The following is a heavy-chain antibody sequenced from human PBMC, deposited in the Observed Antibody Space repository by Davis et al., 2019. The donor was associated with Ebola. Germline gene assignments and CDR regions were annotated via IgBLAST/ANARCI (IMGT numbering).Heavy chain of an antibody. Sequence: MPSETLSLTCTVSGGSISSYYWSWIRPPPGKGLAWNGYIYYRGSTNYNPSLKSRVTISVDTSKNQFSLKLSSVTAADTAVYYCARWTGYYDFWSGYYTAKGDWFDPWGQGTLVTVSS. CDR3: ARWTGYYDFWSGYYTAKGDWFDP. CDR2: IYYRGST. V-gene: IGHV4-59*08. CDR1: GGSISSYY. D-gene: IGHD3-3*01. J-gene: IGHJ5*02.